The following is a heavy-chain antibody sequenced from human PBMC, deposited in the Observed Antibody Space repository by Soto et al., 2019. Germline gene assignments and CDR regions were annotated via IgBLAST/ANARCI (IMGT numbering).Heavy chain of an antibody. D-gene: IGHD3-16*01. CDR2: IKSETDGGTT. J-gene: IGHJ4*02. CDR3: AAMKTY. CDR1: GFNFKNAW. V-gene: IGHV3-15*07. Sequence: EVQQVESGGGLVKPGGSLRLSCAASGFNFKNAWMNWVRQAPGKGLEWVGRIKSETDGGTTDYAAPVKGRFTISRDDSKSTLFLQMNNLKTEDTGVYYCAAMKTYWGQGTPVTVSS.